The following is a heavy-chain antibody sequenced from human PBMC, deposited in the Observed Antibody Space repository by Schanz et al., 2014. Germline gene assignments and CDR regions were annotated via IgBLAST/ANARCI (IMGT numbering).Heavy chain of an antibody. CDR3: ARDRRRYCSTASCLHDNWFDP. D-gene: IGHD2-2*01. Sequence: QVQLVQSGAEVKKPGASVKVSCKASGYTFTSYGISWVRQAPGQGLEWMGWISAYNGHTDYAQKLQGRVTLTTDTSTGTAYMELRSLRSDDTAVYYCARDRRRYCSTASCLHDNWFDPWGQGTLVIVSS. V-gene: IGHV1-18*01. CDR2: ISAYNGHT. J-gene: IGHJ5*02. CDR1: GYTFTSYG.